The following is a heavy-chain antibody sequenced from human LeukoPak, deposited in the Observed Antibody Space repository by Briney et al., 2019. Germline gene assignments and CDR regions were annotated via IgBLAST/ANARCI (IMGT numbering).Heavy chain of an antibody. D-gene: IGHD4-11*01. V-gene: IGHV4-39*07. CDR2: IYYSGST. Sequence: SETLFLTCTVSGGSISSSSYYWGWIRQPPGKGLEWIGSIYYSGSTYYNPSLKSRVTISVDTSKNQFSLKLSSVTAADTAVYYCARASKNDYSYYFDYWGQGTLVTVSS. J-gene: IGHJ4*02. CDR1: GGSISSSSYY. CDR3: ARASKNDYSYYFDY.